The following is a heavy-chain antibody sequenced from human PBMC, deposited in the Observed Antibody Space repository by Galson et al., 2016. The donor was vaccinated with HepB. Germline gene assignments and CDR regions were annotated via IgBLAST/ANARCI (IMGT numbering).Heavy chain of an antibody. Sequence: SLRLSCAASGYSFRSYAMTWVRQAPGKGLEWVSGISVYGNTYYADSVQGRFTVSRDNSKNTLYLRMNSLRAEDTAIYYCTKDFRYGSAWGQGTLVTVSS. CDR2: ISVYGNT. CDR3: TKDFRYGSA. CDR1: GYSFRSYA. D-gene: IGHD6-19*01. V-gene: IGHV3-23*01. J-gene: IGHJ5*02.